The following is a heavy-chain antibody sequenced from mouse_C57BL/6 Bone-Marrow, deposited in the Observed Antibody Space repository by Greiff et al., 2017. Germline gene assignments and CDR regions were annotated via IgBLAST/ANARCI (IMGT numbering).Heavy chain of an antibody. CDR2: ISHGGGST. CDR3: ARQRTCYSDWYFDV. J-gene: IGHJ1*03. D-gene: IGHD2-12*01. V-gene: IGHV5-12*01. Sequence: EVKLMESGGGLVQPGGSLKLSCAASGFTFSDYYMYWVLQTPEKRLEWVAYISHGGGSTYYPDTVKGRFTISRDNAKHTLYLQMSRLKSEDTAMYYCARQRTCYSDWYFDVWGTGTTVTVSS. CDR1: GFTFSDYY.